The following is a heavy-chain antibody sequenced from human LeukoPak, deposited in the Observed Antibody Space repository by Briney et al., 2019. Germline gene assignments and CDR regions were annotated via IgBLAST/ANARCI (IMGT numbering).Heavy chain of an antibody. V-gene: IGHV1-2*02. CDR3: ARITTSSGYSLFDY. CDR2: INPNSGGT. Sequence: ASVKVSRKASGYTFTGYYMHWVRQAPGQGLDWMGWINPNSGGTNYAQKFQGRVTMTRDTSISTAYMELSRLRSDDTAVYYCARITTSSGYSLFDYWGQGTLVTVSS. D-gene: IGHD3-22*01. J-gene: IGHJ4*02. CDR1: GYTFTGYY.